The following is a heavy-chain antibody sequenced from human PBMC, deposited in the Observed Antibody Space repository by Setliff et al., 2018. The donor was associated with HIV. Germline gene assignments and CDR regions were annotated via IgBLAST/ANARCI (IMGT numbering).Heavy chain of an antibody. V-gene: IGHV1-3*03. Sequence: ASVKVSCKASGYTFTANTIHWVRQAPGQRLEWMGCISAGKGEATYSQESQGRVTFTRDTSATTAYMDLSSLRSEDTAVYYCARVREYYYDSSGYFLFDYWGQGTLVTVSS. CDR1: GYTFTANT. J-gene: IGHJ4*02. CDR3: ARVREYYYDSSGYFLFDY. D-gene: IGHD3-22*01. CDR2: ISAGKGEA.